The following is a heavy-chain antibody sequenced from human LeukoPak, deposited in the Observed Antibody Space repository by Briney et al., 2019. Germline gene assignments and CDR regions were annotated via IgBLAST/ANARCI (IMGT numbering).Heavy chain of an antibody. Sequence: GASVKVSCKASGYTFTSYYMHWVRQAPGQGLEWMGIINPSGGSTSYAQKFQGRVTMTRDTSTSTVYMELSSLRSEDTAVYYCARGGDGSGYSGYDYDYWGQGTLVTVSS. CDR3: ARGGDGSGYSGYDYDY. J-gene: IGHJ4*02. V-gene: IGHV1-46*01. CDR2: INPSGGST. D-gene: IGHD5-12*01. CDR1: GYTFTSYY.